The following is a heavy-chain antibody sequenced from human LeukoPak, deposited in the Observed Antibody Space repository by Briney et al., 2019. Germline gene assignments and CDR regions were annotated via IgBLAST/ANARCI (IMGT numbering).Heavy chain of an antibody. V-gene: IGHV3-9*03. Sequence: GGSLRLSCAASGFTYDDYGMSWVRQAPGKGLEWVSGISWNSDNIDYADSVKGRFTISRDNAKNSLYLQMNSVRTEDMGFYYCAKDRSWELRGGFDIWGQGTMVTVSS. D-gene: IGHD1-26*01. CDR2: ISWNSDNI. J-gene: IGHJ3*02. CDR1: GFTYDDYG. CDR3: AKDRSWELRGGFDI.